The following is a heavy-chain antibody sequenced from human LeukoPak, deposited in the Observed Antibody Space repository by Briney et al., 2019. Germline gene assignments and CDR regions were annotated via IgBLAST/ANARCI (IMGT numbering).Heavy chain of an antibody. CDR1: GFTFSSYS. D-gene: IGHD6-19*01. Sequence: GGSLRLSCAASGFTFSSYSMNWVRQAPGKGLEWVAFIRYDGSNKYYADSVEGRFTISRDNSKSTLYLQMNSLRAEGTAVYYCVCIAVALPPFDPWGQGTLVTVSS. V-gene: IGHV3-30*02. J-gene: IGHJ5*02. CDR2: IRYDGSNK. CDR3: VCIAVALPPFDP.